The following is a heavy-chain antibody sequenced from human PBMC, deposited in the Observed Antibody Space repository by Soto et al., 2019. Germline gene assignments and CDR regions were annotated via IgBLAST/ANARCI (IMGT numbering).Heavy chain of an antibody. Sequence: GASVKVSCKASGHTFTGYYMRWVRQAPGQGLEWMGWINPNSGGTNYAQKFQGWVTMTRDTSISTAYMELSRLRSDDTAVYYCARDRARSGYYEPYYYYGMDVWGQGTTVTVSS. CDR1: GHTFTGYY. D-gene: IGHD3-3*01. CDR2: INPNSGGT. V-gene: IGHV1-2*04. J-gene: IGHJ6*02. CDR3: ARDRARSGYYEPYYYYGMDV.